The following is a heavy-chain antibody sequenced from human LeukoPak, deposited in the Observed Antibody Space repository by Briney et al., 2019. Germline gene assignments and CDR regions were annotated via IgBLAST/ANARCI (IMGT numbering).Heavy chain of an antibody. Sequence: SETLSPTCTVSGGSISSYYWSWIRQPPGKGLEWIGYIYYSGSTNYNPSLKSRVTISVDTSKNQFSLKLSSVTAADTAVYYCASLIAAAGDWYFDLWGRGTLVTVSS. CDR2: IYYSGST. CDR3: ASLIAAAGDWYFDL. CDR1: GGSISSYY. D-gene: IGHD6-13*01. J-gene: IGHJ2*01. V-gene: IGHV4-59*01.